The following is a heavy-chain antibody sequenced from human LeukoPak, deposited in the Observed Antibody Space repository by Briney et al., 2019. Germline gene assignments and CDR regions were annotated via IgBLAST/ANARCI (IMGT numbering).Heavy chain of an antibody. D-gene: IGHD3-3*01. CDR1: GYTFTSYD. Sequence: GPSVKVSCKASGYTFTSYDINWVRQATGQGLEWMGWMNPNSGNTGYAQKFQGRVTMTRNTSISTAYMELSSLRSEDTAVYYCARALRTIFGVVTSYYMDVWGKGTTVTVSS. J-gene: IGHJ6*03. CDR2: MNPNSGNT. CDR3: ARALRTIFGVVTSYYMDV. V-gene: IGHV1-8*01.